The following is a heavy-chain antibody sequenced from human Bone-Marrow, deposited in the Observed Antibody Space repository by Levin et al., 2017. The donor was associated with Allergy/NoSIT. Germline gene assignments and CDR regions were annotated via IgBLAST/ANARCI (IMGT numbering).Heavy chain of an antibody. V-gene: IGHV3-23*01. CDR2: ISNSGGTP. CDR1: GFTFGNYP. Sequence: GESLKISCAASGFTFGNYPMTWVRQAPGKGLEWVSSISNSGGTPYYADSVKGRFTISRDNSKNTLLLQMNSLRVEDTAVHYCARGTFGPQYWGQGTLVTVSS. J-gene: IGHJ4*02. D-gene: IGHD1-14*01. CDR3: ARGTFGPQY.